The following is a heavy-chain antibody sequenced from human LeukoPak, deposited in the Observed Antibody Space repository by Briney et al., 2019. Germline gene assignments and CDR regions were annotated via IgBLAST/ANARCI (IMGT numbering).Heavy chain of an antibody. CDR2: INPNSGVT. J-gene: IGHJ1*01. D-gene: IGHD3-22*01. CDR3: ARVGVRNEIEN. V-gene: IGHV1-2*02. Sequence: ASVKVSCKPSGYTFTAYYIHWVRQAPGHGLEWMGWINPNSGVTNYAQKFQGRVTMTRDTSISSAYMELSGLSSDDTAVYYCARVGVRNEIENRGQGTLVTGSS. CDR1: GYTFTAYY.